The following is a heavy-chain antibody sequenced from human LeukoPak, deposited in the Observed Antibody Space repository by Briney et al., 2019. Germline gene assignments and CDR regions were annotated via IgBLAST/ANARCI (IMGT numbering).Heavy chain of an antibody. J-gene: IGHJ4*02. CDR1: GYTLTELS. V-gene: IGHV1-24*01. CDR3: ATAVADWLSLSHYYFDY. CDR2: FDPEDGET. D-gene: IGHD3/OR15-3a*01. Sequence: ASVKVSCKVSGYTLTELSMHWVRQAPGKGLEWMGGFDPEDGETIYAQKFQGRVTMTEETSTDTAYMELSSLRSEDTAVYYCATAVADWLSLSHYYFDYWGQGTLVTVSS.